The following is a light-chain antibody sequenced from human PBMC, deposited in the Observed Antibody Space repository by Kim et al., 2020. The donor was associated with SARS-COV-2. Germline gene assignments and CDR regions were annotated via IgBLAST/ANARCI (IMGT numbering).Light chain of an antibody. CDR2: GTS. CDR1: QSVRNSY. J-gene: IGKJ3*01. Sequence: EIVLTQSPGTLSLSPGERATLSCRASQSVRNSYLAWYQLKPGQAPRLIIYGTSSRATGIPDRFSGSGSGTDFTLTITRLEPEDFAVYYCQQYDSSPILTFGPGTKVDIK. CDR3: QQYDSSPILT. V-gene: IGKV3-20*01.